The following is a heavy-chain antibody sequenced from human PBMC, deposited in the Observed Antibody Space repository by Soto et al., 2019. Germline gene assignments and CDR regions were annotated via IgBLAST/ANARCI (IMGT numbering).Heavy chain of an antibody. D-gene: IGHD6-19*01. CDR2: IIPIFGTA. CDR3: AREIAVAAYYYYGMDV. J-gene: IGHJ6*02. Sequence: ASVKVSCKASGCTFSSYAISWVRQAPGQGLEWMGGIIPIFGTANYAQKFQGRVTITADESTSTAYMELSSLRSEDTAVYYCAREIAVAAYYYYGMDVWGQGTTVTVSS. V-gene: IGHV1-69*13. CDR1: GCTFSSYA.